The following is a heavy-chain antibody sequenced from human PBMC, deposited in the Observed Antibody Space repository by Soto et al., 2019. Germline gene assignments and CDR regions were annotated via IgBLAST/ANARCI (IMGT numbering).Heavy chain of an antibody. Sequence: QMQLVESGGGVVQPGRSLRLSCVASGFTFISYGMHWVRQAPGKGLQWVAFISYDGSDRYYEDSVKGRFTISRGNSKNTLYLQINSLRAEDTALYYCARATNYYYGMDVWGQGTTVTVSS. CDR1: GFTFISYG. D-gene: IGHD1-1*01. CDR3: ARATNYYYGMDV. V-gene: IGHV3-33*05. J-gene: IGHJ6*02. CDR2: ISYDGSDR.